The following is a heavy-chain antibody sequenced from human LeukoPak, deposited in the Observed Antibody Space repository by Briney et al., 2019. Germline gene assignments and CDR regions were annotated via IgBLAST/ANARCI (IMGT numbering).Heavy chain of an antibody. J-gene: IGHJ4*02. CDR3: AKSVLPLGDY. V-gene: IGHV3-23*01. D-gene: IGHD3-16*01. Sequence: GGSLRLSWAASGFTFSSYAMSWVRQAPGEGLEWVSAISGSGGSTYYADSVKGRFTISRDNSKNTLYLQMNSLRAEDTAVYYCAKSVLPLGDYWGQGTLVTVSS. CDR1: GFTFSSYA. CDR2: ISGSGGST.